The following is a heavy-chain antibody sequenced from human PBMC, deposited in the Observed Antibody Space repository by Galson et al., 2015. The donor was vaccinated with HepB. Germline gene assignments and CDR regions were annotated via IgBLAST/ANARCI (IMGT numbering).Heavy chain of an antibody. Sequence: SLRLSCAGSAFVFGTYTMNWVRQAPGKGLECVSTISCGGPARYYAPSVKGRFTISRDNSENSVHLQMNSLRAGDTAIYYCAKDLFGYSDFGLGSDIWGQGTMVTVSS. V-gene: IGHV3-23*01. CDR2: ISCGGPAR. CDR3: AKDLFGYSDFGLGSDI. J-gene: IGHJ3*02. D-gene: IGHD4-11*01. CDR1: AFVFGTYT.